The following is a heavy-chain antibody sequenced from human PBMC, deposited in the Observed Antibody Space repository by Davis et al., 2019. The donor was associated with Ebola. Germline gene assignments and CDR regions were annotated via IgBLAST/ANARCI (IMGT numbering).Heavy chain of an antibody. Sequence: MPSETLSLTCTVSGGFISSDYWSWIRQPPGKGLEWIGYIFHGGSTNYNPSLKSRVTISIARSKNQFSLKLTSVTAADTAVYYCVKALRHDYSGDFRVGDWGQGTLVTVSS. D-gene: IGHD4-11*01. J-gene: IGHJ4*02. CDR2: IFHGGST. CDR3: VKALRHDYSGDFRVGD. CDR1: GGFISSDY. V-gene: IGHV4-59*01.